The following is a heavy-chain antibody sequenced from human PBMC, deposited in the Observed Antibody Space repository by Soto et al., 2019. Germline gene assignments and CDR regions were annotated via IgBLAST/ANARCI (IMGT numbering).Heavy chain of an antibody. CDR3: AKDNSLHWFDP. Sequence: EVQLLESGGGLVQPGGSLRLACATSGFSFSTYAMTWVRQAPGKGLEWVSTFNGNGGGTYYADCVKGRFTISRDNSKNTLYLQMDSLRAEDTATYYCAKDNSLHWFDPWGQGTLVTVSS. D-gene: IGHD2-15*01. CDR1: GFSFSTYA. V-gene: IGHV3-23*01. CDR2: FNGNGGGT. J-gene: IGHJ5*02.